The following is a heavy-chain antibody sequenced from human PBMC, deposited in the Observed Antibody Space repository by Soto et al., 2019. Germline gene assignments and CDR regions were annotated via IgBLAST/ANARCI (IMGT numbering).Heavy chain of an antibody. CDR2: VSPDSGNA. CDR3: EVTTGY. CDR1: GYTFTDYD. Sequence: QVQVVQSRAEVKKPGASVKVSCKTSGYTFTDYDINWIRQAPGQGLEWMGWVSPDSGNAGYAPQFQGRVSMTSDTSIRPAYMELSSRRAEATAVYFCEVTTGYWGQGTMVTVSS. D-gene: IGHD2-21*02. J-gene: IGHJ4*02. V-gene: IGHV1-8*01.